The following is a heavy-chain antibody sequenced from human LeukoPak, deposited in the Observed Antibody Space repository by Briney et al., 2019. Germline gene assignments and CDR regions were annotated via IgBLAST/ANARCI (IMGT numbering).Heavy chain of an antibody. D-gene: IGHD2-15*01. CDR2: IYYSGST. CDR1: GGSISRSSYY. V-gene: IGHV4-39*01. CDR3: ARNGRYCSGGSCGPDY. J-gene: IGHJ4*02. Sequence: SQTLSLTCTVSGGSISRSSYYWGWIRQPPGKGLEWIGSIYYSGSTYYNPSLKRRFTISVDTSKNQCSRKLSSVTAADTAVYYCARNGRYCSGGSCGPDYWGQGTLVTVSS.